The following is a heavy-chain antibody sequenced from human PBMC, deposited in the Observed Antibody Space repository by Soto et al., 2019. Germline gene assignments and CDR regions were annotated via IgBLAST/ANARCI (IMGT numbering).Heavy chain of an antibody. CDR3: ARENWGNSNWFDP. CDR1: GGSVSNYY. CDR2: IYYSGST. J-gene: IGHJ5*02. D-gene: IGHD3-16*01. Sequence: SSETLSLTCTVSGGSVSNYYWSWIRQPPGKGLEWIGYIYYSGSTYYNPSLKSRVTISVDTSKNQFSLKLRSVTAADTAVYYCARENWGNSNWFDPWGQGTLVTVSS. V-gene: IGHV4-59*02.